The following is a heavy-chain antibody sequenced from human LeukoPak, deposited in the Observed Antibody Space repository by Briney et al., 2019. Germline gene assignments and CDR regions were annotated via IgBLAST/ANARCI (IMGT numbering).Heavy chain of an antibody. V-gene: IGHV3-7*03. Sequence: GGSLRLSCAASGFTFSRHWMSWVRQAPGKGLEWVANIKEDGSEKYYVDSVKGRFTISSDNAKNSLYLQMNGLRAEDTAVYYCARELIGVITDFDYWGQGTLVTVSS. D-gene: IGHD3-10*01. CDR2: IKEDGSEK. CDR1: GFTFSRHW. J-gene: IGHJ4*02. CDR3: ARELIGVITDFDY.